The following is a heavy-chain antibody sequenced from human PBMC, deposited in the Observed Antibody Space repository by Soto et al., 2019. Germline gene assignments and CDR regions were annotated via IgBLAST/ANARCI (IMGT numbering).Heavy chain of an antibody. V-gene: IGHV1-18*04. Sequence: QVLLEQSGGEVKKPGASVKCSCKASGYPFTSSGFTWVRQAPGQGLGWMGWSSAYNGKTNYAQKFKGRVPMTTDSSTSTAYMELGSLRSDDTAVYYCATDPYCGSAPWCSAFDVWGQGTTVTVSS. D-gene: IGHD2-21*01. CDR2: SSAYNGKT. CDR3: ATDPYCGSAPWCSAFDV. CDR1: GYPFTSSG. J-gene: IGHJ6*02.